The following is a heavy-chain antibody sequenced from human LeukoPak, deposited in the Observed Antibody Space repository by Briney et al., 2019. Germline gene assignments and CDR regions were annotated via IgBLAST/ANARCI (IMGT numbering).Heavy chain of an antibody. V-gene: IGHV3-30*18. CDR2: ISYDGSNK. J-gene: IGHJ4*01. D-gene: IGHD2-15*01. CDR1: GFTFSNSG. Sequence: GGSLRLSCAASGFTFSNSGMHWVRQAPGKGLELVAFISYDGSNKWYADSVKGRFTISRDNPKNIVYLQMSSLRGEDTSLYYCAKDRSITLVVVAPYLDCWGQGTLVTVSS. CDR3: AKDRSITLVVVAPYLDC.